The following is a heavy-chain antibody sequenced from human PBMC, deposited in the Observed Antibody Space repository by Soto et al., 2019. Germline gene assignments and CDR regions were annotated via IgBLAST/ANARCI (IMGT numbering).Heavy chain of an antibody. CDR3: ARGGGLLWFGELLSNFDY. J-gene: IGHJ4*02. Sequence: QVQLQQWGAGLLKPSETLSLTCAVYGGSFSGYYWSWIRQPPGKGLEWIGEINHSGSTNYNPSLKRRVTISVDTSKNQFSLRLSSVTAADTAVYYCARGGGLLWFGELLSNFDYWGQGTLVTVSS. CDR2: INHSGST. CDR1: GGSFSGYY. V-gene: IGHV4-34*01. D-gene: IGHD3-10*01.